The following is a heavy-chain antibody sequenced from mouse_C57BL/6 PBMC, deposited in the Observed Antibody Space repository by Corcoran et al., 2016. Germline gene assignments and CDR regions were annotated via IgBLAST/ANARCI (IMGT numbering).Heavy chain of an antibody. Sequence: QVQLQQSGAELVKPGASVKISCKASGYAFSSYWMNWVKQRPGKGLEWIGQIYPGDGDTNYNGKFKGKATLTADKSSSTAYMQLSSLPSEDSAVYFCARVGDSSGYPFAYWGQGTLVTVSA. J-gene: IGHJ3*01. D-gene: IGHD3-2*02. CDR3: ARVGDSSGYPFAY. CDR2: IYPGDGDT. V-gene: IGHV1-80*01. CDR1: GYAFSSYW.